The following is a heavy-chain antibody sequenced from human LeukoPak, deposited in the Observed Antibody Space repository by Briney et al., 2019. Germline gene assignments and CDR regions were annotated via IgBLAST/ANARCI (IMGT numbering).Heavy chain of an antibody. V-gene: IGHV3-7*03. Sequence: RGSLRLSCAASGFTFSSYYMSWVRQAPGGGLEWVDNIKQDGSEKYYVDSVKGRLTISKDKAKNSLYLQMNSLRAEGTAVYYCARARGIDYWGQGTLVTVSS. CDR1: GFTFSSYY. D-gene: IGHD2/OR15-2a*01. J-gene: IGHJ4*02. CDR3: ARARGIDY. CDR2: IKQDGSEK.